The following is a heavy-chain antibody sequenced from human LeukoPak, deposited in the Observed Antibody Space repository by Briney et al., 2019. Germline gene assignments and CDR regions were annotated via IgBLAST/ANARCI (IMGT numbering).Heavy chain of an antibody. CDR2: IYPGDSAT. V-gene: IGHV5-51*01. CDR3: ARVRLGLLWFGDP. CDR1: GYSFTSYW. J-gene: IGHJ3*01. D-gene: IGHD3-10*01. Sequence: GESLKISCNGSGYSFTSYWIAWVRQMPGKGLGWIGIIYPGDSATRYSPSFQGQVTISADKYISTAYLQWSSLKASDTAMYYCARVRLGLLWFGDPWGQGTMVTVSS.